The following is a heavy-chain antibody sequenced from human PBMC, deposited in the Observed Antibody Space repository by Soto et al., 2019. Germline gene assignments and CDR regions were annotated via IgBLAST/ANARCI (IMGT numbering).Heavy chain of an antibody. CDR3: ARAPHGNTYYDFWSGASDY. CDR2: INPSGGST. Sequence: QVQLVQSGAEVKKPGASVKVSCKASGYTFTSYYMHWVRQAPGQGLEWMGIINPSGGSTSYAQKFQGRVTMTRDTSTSTVYMELSSLRSEDTAVYYCARAPHGNTYYDFWSGASDYWGQGTLVTVSS. J-gene: IGHJ4*02. D-gene: IGHD3-3*01. V-gene: IGHV1-46*01. CDR1: GYTFTSYY.